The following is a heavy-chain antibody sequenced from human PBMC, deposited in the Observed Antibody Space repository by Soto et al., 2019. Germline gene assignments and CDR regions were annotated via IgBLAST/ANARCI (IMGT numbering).Heavy chain of an antibody. V-gene: IGHV4-30-2*01. J-gene: IGHJ4*02. Sequence: TLSLTCAVSGGSISSGGYSWSWIRQPPGKGLEWIGYIYHSGSTYYNPSLKSRVTISVDRSKNQFSLKLSSVTAADTAVYYCAGGIAARPLGYWGQGTLVTVSS. CDR3: AGGIAARPLGY. CDR2: IYHSGST. D-gene: IGHD6-6*01. CDR1: GGSISSGGYS.